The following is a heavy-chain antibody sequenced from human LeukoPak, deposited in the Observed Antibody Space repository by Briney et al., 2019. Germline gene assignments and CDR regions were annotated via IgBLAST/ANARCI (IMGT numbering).Heavy chain of an antibody. D-gene: IGHD6-19*01. Sequence: GGSLRLSCAASGFTFSSYAVYWVRQAPGRGLEWVSSNSGGSTYYADSVKGRFTISRDNSKNTLYLQMNSLRAEDTAVYYCAKDLGSSGWYIDYWGQGTLVTVSS. CDR2: NSGGST. J-gene: IGHJ4*02. V-gene: IGHV3-23*01. CDR3: AKDLGSSGWYIDY. CDR1: GFTFSSYA.